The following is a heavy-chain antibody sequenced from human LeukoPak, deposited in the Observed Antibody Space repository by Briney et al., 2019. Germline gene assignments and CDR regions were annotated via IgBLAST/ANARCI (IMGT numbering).Heavy chain of an antibody. J-gene: IGHJ1*01. V-gene: IGHV4-39*01. CDR2: IYYSGST. Sequence: PSETLSLTCTVSGGSISSSSYYWGWIRQPPGKGLEWIGSIYYSGSTYYNPSLKSRVTISVDTSKNQFSLKLSSVTAADTAVYYCVSRLRLGELSTEARYFQHWGQGTLVTVSS. CDR3: VSRLRLGELSTEARYFQH. D-gene: IGHD3-16*02. CDR1: GGSISSSSYY.